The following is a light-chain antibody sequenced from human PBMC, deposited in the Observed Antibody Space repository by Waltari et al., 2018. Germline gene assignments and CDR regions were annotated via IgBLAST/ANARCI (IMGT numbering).Light chain of an antibody. J-gene: IGLJ3*02. V-gene: IGLV1-47*01. CDR2: RDN. Sequence: QSVLTQPPSASGTPGQKVTLSCSGGRPNLGSTSVNRYQHFPGSAPKLLFYRDNQRHSGVPARFSVSKSGTSASLAITDLRPEDEADYYCASWDFSLTVWVFGGGLRLTVL. CDR3: ASWDFSLTVWV. CDR1: RPNLGSTS.